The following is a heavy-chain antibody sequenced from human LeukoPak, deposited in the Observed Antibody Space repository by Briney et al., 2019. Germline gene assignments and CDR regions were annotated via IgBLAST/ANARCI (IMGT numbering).Heavy chain of an antibody. CDR1: GFTFSSYL. CDR2: INSDGTNT. CDR3: ARGRHCSGGTCYFDY. D-gene: IGHD2-15*01. J-gene: IGHJ4*02. V-gene: IGHV3-74*01. Sequence: PGGSLRLSCAASGFTFSSYLMHWVRQAPGKGLVWVARINSDGTNTNYADSVKGRFTFSRDNAKNTLYLQMNSLRAEDTAVYYCARGRHCSGGTCYFDYWGQGTLVTVSS.